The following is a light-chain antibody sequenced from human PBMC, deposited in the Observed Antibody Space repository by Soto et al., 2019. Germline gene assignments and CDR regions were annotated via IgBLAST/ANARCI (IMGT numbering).Light chain of an antibody. V-gene: IGLV2-14*01. CDR1: SSDVGGYDY. CDR3: SSYTSSSTFYV. J-gene: IGLJ1*01. Sequence: QSVLTQPASVSGSPGQSITISCTGTSSDVGGYDYVSWYQQHPGKAPKVLIYEVTNRPSGISNRFSGSKSGNTASLTISGLQVEDEADYYCSSYTSSSTFYVFGTRTKVTVL. CDR2: EVT.